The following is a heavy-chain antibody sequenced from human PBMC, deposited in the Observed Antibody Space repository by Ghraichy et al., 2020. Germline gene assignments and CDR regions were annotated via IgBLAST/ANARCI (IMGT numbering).Heavy chain of an antibody. J-gene: IGHJ4*02. D-gene: IGHD3-10*01. CDR3: ARGGPRLRSYYAY. CDR1: GGSFSGYY. CDR2: INHSGST. Sequence: SETLSLTCAVYGGSFSGYYWSWIRQPPGKGLEWIGEINHSGSTNYNPSLKSRVTISVDTSKNQFSLKLSSVTAADTAVYYCARGGPRLRSYYAYWGQGTLVTVSS. V-gene: IGHV4-34*01.